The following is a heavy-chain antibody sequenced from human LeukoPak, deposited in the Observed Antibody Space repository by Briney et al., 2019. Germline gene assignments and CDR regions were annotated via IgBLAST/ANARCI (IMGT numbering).Heavy chain of an antibody. CDR3: ARDFHDSSGPPRNFQH. CDR1: GYTFTSYY. J-gene: IGHJ1*01. CDR2: INPSGGST. Sequence: ASVKVSCKASGYTFTSYYMHWVRQAPGQGLEWMGIINPSGGSTSYAQKFQGRITMTRDTSTSTVYMELSNLRSEDTAVYYCARDFHDSSGPPRNFQHWGQGTLVTVSS. D-gene: IGHD3-22*01. V-gene: IGHV1-46*01.